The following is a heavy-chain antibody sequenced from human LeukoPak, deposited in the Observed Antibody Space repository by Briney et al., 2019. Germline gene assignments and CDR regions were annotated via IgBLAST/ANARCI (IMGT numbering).Heavy chain of an antibody. V-gene: IGHV3-30*02. CDR2: IRDDGSNK. CDR3: AKGFSYRGSGSDY. Sequence: GGSLRLSCAASGFTFSSYDMHWLRQAPGKGLEWVAFIRDDGSNKYYADSVKGRFTISRDNSKNTLYLHMNSLRAEETAVYYCAKGFSYRGSGSDYWGEGALVTVSS. D-gene: IGHD3-10*01. J-gene: IGHJ4*02. CDR1: GFTFSSYD.